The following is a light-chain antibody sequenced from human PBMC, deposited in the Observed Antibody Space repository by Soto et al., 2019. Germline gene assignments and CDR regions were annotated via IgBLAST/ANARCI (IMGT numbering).Light chain of an antibody. CDR3: QQYGSSRT. J-gene: IGKJ1*01. V-gene: IGKV3-20*01. CDR1: QRVSSSY. Sequence: EIVLTQSPGTLSLSLGERATLSCRASQRVSSSYLAWYQQKPGQAPRLLIYGASSRATGIPDRFSGSGSGTDFTLTISRVEPEDFAVYYCQQYGSSRTFGQGTKVEIK. CDR2: GAS.